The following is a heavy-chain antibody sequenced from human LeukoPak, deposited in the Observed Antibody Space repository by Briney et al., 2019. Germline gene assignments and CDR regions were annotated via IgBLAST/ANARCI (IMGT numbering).Heavy chain of an antibody. CDR3: ARDPWTRYYFDF. CDR1: GFTFSSYG. V-gene: IGHV3-33*01. Sequence: PGGSLRLSCAASGFTFSSYGMHWVRQAPGKGLEWVAVIWYDGSNKYYADSVKGRSTISRDNSKNTLYLQMNSLRAEDTAVYYCARDPWTRYYFDFWGQGTLVTVSS. CDR2: IWYDGSNK. J-gene: IGHJ4*02. D-gene: IGHD3-9*01.